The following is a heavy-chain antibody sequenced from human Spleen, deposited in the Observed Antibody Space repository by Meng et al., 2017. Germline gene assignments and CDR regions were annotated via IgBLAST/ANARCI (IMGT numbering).Heavy chain of an antibody. Sequence: SVKLSCKSSGGTFSNYVINWVRQAPGQGLEWMGGVTPLFGTANYAQKFQGRVTITADKSTSTAYMELSSLRSEDTAVYYCARTTNAYAYAATGYWGLGTLVTVSS. D-gene: IGHD3-16*01. V-gene: IGHV1-69*06. J-gene: IGHJ4*02. CDR1: GGTFSNYV. CDR3: ARTTNAYAYAATGY. CDR2: VTPLFGTA.